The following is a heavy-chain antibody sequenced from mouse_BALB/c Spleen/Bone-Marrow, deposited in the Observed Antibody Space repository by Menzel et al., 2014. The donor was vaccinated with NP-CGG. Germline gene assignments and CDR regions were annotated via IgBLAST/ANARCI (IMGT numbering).Heavy chain of an antibody. CDR2: IRSKSKNYAT. Sequence: EVQLVESGGGLVQPKGSLKLSCAASGFTFNTNALNWVRQAPGKGLEWVARIRSKSKNYATYYADSVKDRFTISRDDSQSMLYLQMNNLKTEDTAIYYCVGYPMDYWGQGTSVTVSS. CDR3: VGYPMDY. J-gene: IGHJ4*01. CDR1: GFTFNTNA. V-gene: IGHV10S3*01.